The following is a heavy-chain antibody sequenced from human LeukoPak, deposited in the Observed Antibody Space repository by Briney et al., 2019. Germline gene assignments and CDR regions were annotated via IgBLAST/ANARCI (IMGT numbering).Heavy chain of an antibody. CDR3: SRGPYCSSGSCYPDPDALDI. CDR2: IRSKSYGGTT. Sequence: PGGSLRLSCTASGFTFGDYAMAWVRQAPGKGLEWVGFIRSKSYGGTTEYAASVKGRFTISRDDSKSIAYLQMNSLKTEDTAVYYCSRGPYCSSGSCYPDPDALDIWGQGTVVTFSS. J-gene: IGHJ3*02. D-gene: IGHD2-15*01. CDR1: GFTFGDYA. V-gene: IGHV3-49*04.